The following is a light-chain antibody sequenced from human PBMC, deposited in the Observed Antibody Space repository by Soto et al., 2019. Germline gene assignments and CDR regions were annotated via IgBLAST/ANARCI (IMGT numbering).Light chain of an antibody. J-gene: IGKJ4*01. CDR2: GAS. V-gene: IGKV1-39*01. CDR3: QQSYSTPLT. CDR1: QSISSY. Sequence: DIQMTQSPSSLSASVGDRVTITCRASQSISSYLNWYQQKPGKSPKLLIYGASSLQSGVPSRFRDSGSGKDFTLPLSSLQPGDVATYYWQQSYSTPLTFGGGTKVEIK.